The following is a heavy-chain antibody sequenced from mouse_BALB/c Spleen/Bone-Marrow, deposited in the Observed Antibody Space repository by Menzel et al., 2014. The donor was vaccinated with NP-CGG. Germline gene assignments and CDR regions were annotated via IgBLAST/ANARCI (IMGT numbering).Heavy chain of an antibody. J-gene: IGHJ1*01. V-gene: IGHV1-54*02. CDR3: ARRYYGYWYFDV. CDR2: INPGSGDT. D-gene: IGHD1-1*01. Sequence: VQLQQSGAELVRPGTSVKVSCKASGYAFTHYLIEWVKQRPGQGLEWIGVINPGSGDTNYNEKFKGKAALTADKSSNTAYMQFSSLTSDDSAVYFCARRYYGYWYFDVWGAGTTVTVSS. CDR1: GYAFTHYL.